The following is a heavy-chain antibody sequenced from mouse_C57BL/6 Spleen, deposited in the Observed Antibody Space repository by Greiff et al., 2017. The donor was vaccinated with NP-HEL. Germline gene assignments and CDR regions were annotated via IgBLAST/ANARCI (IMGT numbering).Heavy chain of an antibody. CDR1: GYTFTSYW. CDR3: ARGRREDYYAMDY. CDR2: INPSSGYT. J-gene: IGHJ4*01. V-gene: IGHV1-7*01. Sequence: VQLVESGAELAKPGASVKLSCKASGYTFTSYWMHWVKQRPGQGLEWIGYINPSSGYTKYNQKFKDKATLTADKSSSTAYMQLSSLTYEDSAVYYCARGRREDYYAMDYWGQGTSVTVSS.